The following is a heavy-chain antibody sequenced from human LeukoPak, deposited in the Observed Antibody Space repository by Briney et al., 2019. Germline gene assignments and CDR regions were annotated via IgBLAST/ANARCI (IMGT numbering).Heavy chain of an antibody. CDR2: IYHSGST. V-gene: IGHV4-38-2*02. CDR3: ARDVPPGLFDN. J-gene: IGHJ4*02. Sequence: PSETLSLTCTVSGFSISSGYYWGWIRQPPGKGLEWIGSIYHSGSTYYNPSLKSRVTISVDTSKNQFSLKLSSVTAADTAVYYCARDVPPGLFDNWGQGTLVTVSS. CDR1: GFSISSGYY.